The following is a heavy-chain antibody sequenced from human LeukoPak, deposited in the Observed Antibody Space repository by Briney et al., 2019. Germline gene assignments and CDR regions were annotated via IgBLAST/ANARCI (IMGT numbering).Heavy chain of an antibody. V-gene: IGHV3-21*04. J-gene: IGHJ4*02. D-gene: IGHD3-16*01. CDR2: ISSSSSYI. Sequence: PGGSLRLSCAASGFTFSSYSMNWVRQAPGKGLEWVSSISSSSSYIYYADSVKGRFTISRDNAKNSLYLQMNSLRAEDTAVYYCARAAGGRFALDYWGQGTLVTVSS. CDR3: ARAAGGRFALDY. CDR1: GFTFSSYS.